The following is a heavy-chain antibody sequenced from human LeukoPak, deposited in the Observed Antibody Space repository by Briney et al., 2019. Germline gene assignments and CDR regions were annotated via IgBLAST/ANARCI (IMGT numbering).Heavy chain of an antibody. CDR1: GFTFSSYA. CDR2: ISGSGGST. Sequence: PGGSLRLSCAASGFTFSSYAMSWVRQAPGKGLEWVSAISGSGGSTYYADSVKGRFTISRDNSKNTLYLQMNSLRAKDTAVYYCAKGKRDYYYMDVWGKGTTVTVSS. CDR3: AKGKRDYYYMDV. J-gene: IGHJ6*03. V-gene: IGHV3-23*01.